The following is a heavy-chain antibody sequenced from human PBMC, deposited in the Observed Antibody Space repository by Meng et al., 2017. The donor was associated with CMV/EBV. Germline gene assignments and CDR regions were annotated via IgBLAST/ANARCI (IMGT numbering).Heavy chain of an antibody. D-gene: IGHD6-13*01. CDR2: IRYDGSNK. Sequence: GALRLSCAASGFTFSSYGMHWVRQAPGKGLEWVAFIRYDGSNKYYADSVKGRFTISRDNSKNTLYLQMNSLRAEDTAVYYCAKLDGAAAEYWGQGTLVTVSS. V-gene: IGHV3-30*02. J-gene: IGHJ4*02. CDR1: GFTFSSYG. CDR3: AKLDGAAAEY.